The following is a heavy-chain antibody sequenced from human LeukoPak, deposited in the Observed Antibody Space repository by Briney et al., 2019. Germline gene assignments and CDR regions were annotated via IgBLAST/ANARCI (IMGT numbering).Heavy chain of an antibody. CDR1: GFTFSSYA. V-gene: IGHV3-23*01. D-gene: IGHD6-13*01. J-gene: IGHJ4*02. Sequence: GGSLRLSCAASGFTFSSYAMSWVRQAPGKGLEWVSAISGSGGSTYYADSVKGRFTISRDNSKNTLYLQMNSLRAEDTAVYYCAKQMVGIPAAGTLFPDYWGQGTLVTVSS. CDR2: ISGSGGST. CDR3: AKQMVGIPAAGTLFPDY.